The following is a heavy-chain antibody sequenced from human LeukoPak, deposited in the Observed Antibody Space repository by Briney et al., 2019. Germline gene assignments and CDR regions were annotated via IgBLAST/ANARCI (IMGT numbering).Heavy chain of an antibody. J-gene: IGHJ4*02. CDR1: GFTFSSYA. Sequence: SGGSLRLSCAASGFTFSSYAMSWVRQAPGKGLEWVSAISGGGGSTYYADSVKGRFTISRDNSKNTLYLQMNSLRAEDTAVYYCAKKWIFGVVIKGLIDYWGQGTLVTVSS. CDR2: ISGGGGST. CDR3: AKKWIFGVVIKGLIDY. V-gene: IGHV3-23*01. D-gene: IGHD3-3*01.